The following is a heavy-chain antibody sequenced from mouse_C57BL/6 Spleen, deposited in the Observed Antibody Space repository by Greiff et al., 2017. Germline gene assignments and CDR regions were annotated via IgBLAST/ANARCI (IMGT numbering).Heavy chain of an antibody. Sequence: QVQLQQPGAELVKPGASVKMSCKASGYTFTSYWITWVKQRPGQGLEWIGDIYPGSGSTNYNEKFKSKATLTVDTSSSTAYMQLSSLTSEDSAVXYCARDGSSYVRAWFAYWGQGTLVTVAA. V-gene: IGHV1-55*01. CDR1: GYTFTSYW. CDR2: IYPGSGST. D-gene: IGHD1-1*01. CDR3: ARDGSSYVRAWFAY. J-gene: IGHJ3*01.